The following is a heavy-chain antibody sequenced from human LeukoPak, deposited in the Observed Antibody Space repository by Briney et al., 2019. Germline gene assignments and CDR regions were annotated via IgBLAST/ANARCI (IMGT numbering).Heavy chain of an antibody. J-gene: IGHJ6*02. D-gene: IGHD1-26*01. CDR3: ARARSDSGSYYYYGMDV. CDR2: ISYDGSNK. Sequence: GGSLRLSCAASGFTFSSYWMSWVRQAPGKGLEWVAVISYDGSNKYYADSVKGRFTISRDNSKNTLYLQMNSLRAEDTAVYYCARARSDSGSYYYYGMDVWGQGTMVTVSS. V-gene: IGHV3-30-3*01. CDR1: GFTFSSYW.